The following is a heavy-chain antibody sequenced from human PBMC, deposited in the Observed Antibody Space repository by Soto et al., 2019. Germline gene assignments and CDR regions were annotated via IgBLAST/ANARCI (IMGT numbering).Heavy chain of an antibody. J-gene: IGHJ3*02. CDR3: AKQRGYSSGWYGAFDI. CDR2: ISGSGGST. D-gene: IGHD6-19*01. V-gene: IGHV3-23*01. Sequence: PGGSLRLSCAASGFTFTSYAMSWVRQAPGKGLEWVSLISGSGGSTYYADSVKGRFTISRDDSKNAVYLQMDSLGAEGTAVYYCAKQRGYSSGWYGAFDIWGQGTMVTVSS. CDR1: GFTFTSYA.